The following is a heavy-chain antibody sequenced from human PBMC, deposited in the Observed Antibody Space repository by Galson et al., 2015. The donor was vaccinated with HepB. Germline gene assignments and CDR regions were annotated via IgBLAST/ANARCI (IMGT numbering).Heavy chain of an antibody. V-gene: IGHV3-23*01. J-gene: IGHJ4*02. Sequence: SLRLSCAASGFTFSSYAMSWARQAPGKGLEWVSAISGSGGSTYYADSVKGRFTISRDNSKNTLYLQMNSLRAEDTAVYYCAKLGLSVYAIDFDYWGQGTLVTVSS. CDR3: AKLGLSVYAIDFDY. CDR2: ISGSGGST. D-gene: IGHD2-8*01. CDR1: GFTFSSYA.